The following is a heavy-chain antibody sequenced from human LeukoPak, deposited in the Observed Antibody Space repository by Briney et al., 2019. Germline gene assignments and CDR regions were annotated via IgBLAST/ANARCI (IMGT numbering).Heavy chain of an antibody. Sequence: GGSLRLSCAASGFSPCATWMTWVRQAPGTGVECVANIKPDGSERYYLDSVKGRFTVSRDNAKTSLYLQMNSLRVEDTATYYCASDLNHDSGGWGQGTLVTVSS. V-gene: IGHV3-7*01. J-gene: IGHJ4*02. D-gene: IGHD3-22*01. CDR3: ASDLNHDSGG. CDR2: IKPDGSER. CDR1: GFSPCATW.